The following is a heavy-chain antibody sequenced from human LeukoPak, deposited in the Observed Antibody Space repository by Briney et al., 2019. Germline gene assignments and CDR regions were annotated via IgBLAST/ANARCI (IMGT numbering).Heavy chain of an antibody. CDR2: ISGYNGNT. J-gene: IGHJ4*02. CDR1: GYTFTNYG. CDR3: ARAPDYGDYNFDY. Sequence: ASVKVSCKASGYTFTNYGISWVRQAPGQGLEWMGWISGYNGNTNYAQRFQGRVTMTTDTSTSTAYMELRSLRSDDTAVYYCARAPDYGDYNFDYWGQGNLVTVSS. D-gene: IGHD4-17*01. V-gene: IGHV1-18*01.